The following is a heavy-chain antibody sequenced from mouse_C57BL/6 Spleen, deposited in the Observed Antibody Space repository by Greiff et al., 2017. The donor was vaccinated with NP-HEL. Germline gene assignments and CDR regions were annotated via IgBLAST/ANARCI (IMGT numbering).Heavy chain of an antibody. D-gene: IGHD2-5*01. V-gene: IGHV1-64*01. CDR1: GYTFTSYW. J-gene: IGHJ2*01. CDR2: IHPNSGST. CDR3: AGYSNYVGNFDY. Sequence: QVQLQQPGAELVKPGASVKLSCKASGYTFTSYWMHWVKQRPGQGLEWIGMIHPNSGSTNYNEKFKSKATLTADKSSSTAYMQLSSLTSEDSAVYYCAGYSNYVGNFDYWGQGTTLTVSS.